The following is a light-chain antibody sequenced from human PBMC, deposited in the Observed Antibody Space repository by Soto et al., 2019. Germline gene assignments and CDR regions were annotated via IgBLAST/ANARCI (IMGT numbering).Light chain of an antibody. CDR3: HQRSNWPST. J-gene: IGKJ3*01. CDR1: QSVTTY. V-gene: IGKV3-11*01. CDR2: GAS. Sequence: EIVLTQSPATLSLSPGERATLSCRASQSVTTYLAWYQHKPGQAPRLLIYGASNRATGIPARFSGSGSGTDFTLTISSLEPEDVAVYYCHQRSNWPSTFGPGTKVDVK.